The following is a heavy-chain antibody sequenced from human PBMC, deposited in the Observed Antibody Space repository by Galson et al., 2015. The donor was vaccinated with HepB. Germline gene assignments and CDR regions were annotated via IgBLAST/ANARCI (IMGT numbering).Heavy chain of an antibody. V-gene: IGHV3-23*01. CDR2: ISGSGART. Sequence: SLRLSCAASGFTFSSYAMTWVRQAPGKGLEWVSAISGSGARTSYADSVKGRFTISRDNSKNTLYVQLSSLRAEDTAVYYCARGGSYYYYMDVWGKGTTVTVSS. J-gene: IGHJ6*03. CDR1: GFTFSSYA. D-gene: IGHD3-10*01. CDR3: ARGGSYYYYMDV.